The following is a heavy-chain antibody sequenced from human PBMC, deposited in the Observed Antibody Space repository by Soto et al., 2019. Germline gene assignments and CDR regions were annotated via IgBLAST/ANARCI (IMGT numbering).Heavy chain of an antibody. D-gene: IGHD3-9*01. J-gene: IGHJ4*02. Sequence: SETLSLTSAVYGGSFSGYDWSWIRQPPGKGLEWIGEINHSGSTNYNPSLKSRVTISVDKSRSQFSLKLNSVTAADSAVYFCARLEGLATISYYFDFWGPGALVTVSS. V-gene: IGHV4-34*01. CDR3: ARLEGLATISYYFDF. CDR1: GGSFSGYD. CDR2: INHSGST.